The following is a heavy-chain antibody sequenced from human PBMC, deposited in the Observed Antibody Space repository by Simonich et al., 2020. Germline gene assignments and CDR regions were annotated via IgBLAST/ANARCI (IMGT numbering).Heavy chain of an antibody. CDR1: GYNFTSYE. CDR3: ARGIGSSWYFDY. J-gene: IGHJ4*02. Sequence: QVQLVQSGAEVQKPGASVKVSCKASGYNFTSYEINGVRQATGQGIGWMGWRNPNSGNTGYSQKFQVRVTITRNTSISTAYMELSSLISEDTAVYYCARGIGSSWYFDYWGQGTLVTVSS. V-gene: IGHV1-8*03. CDR2: RNPNSGNT. D-gene: IGHD6-13*01.